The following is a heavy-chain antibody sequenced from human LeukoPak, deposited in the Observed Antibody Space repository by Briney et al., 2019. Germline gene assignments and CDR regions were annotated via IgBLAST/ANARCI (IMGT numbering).Heavy chain of an antibody. CDR3: AKQQQLVQFDY. D-gene: IGHD6-13*01. CDR2: ISCSGGST. J-gene: IGHJ4*02. CDR1: GFTFSSYP. V-gene: IGHV3-23*01. Sequence: GGSLRLSCAASGFTFSSYPMSWVRQAPGKGLEWVSAISCSGGSTYYADSVKGRFTISRDNSKNTLYLQMNSLRAEDTAVYYCAKQQQLVQFDYWGQGTLVTVSS.